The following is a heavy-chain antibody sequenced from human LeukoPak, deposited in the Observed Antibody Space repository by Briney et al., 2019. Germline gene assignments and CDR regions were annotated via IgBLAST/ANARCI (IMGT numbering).Heavy chain of an antibody. CDR2: IKSKTGGGTT. D-gene: IGHD3-10*01. V-gene: IGHV3-15*01. CDR1: GFTFSNAW. Sequence: GGSLRLSCAASGFTFSNAWMSWVRQAPGKGLEWVGRIKSKTGGGTTDYAAPVKGRFTISRDDSENTLFLQMNSLKTVDTAVYYCTAYYFGSGSYYNPHYWGQGTLVTVSS. J-gene: IGHJ4*02. CDR3: TAYYFGSGSYYNPHY.